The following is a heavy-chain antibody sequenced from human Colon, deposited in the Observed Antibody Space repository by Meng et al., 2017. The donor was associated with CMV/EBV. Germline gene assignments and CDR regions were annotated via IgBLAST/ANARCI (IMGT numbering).Heavy chain of an antibody. V-gene: IGHV1-2*02. CDR1: YF. CDR3: AKNFGSIPAVTQSRTYKWVDP. J-gene: IGHJ5*02. D-gene: IGHD2-2*01. Sequence: YFIHWVRQAPGQGLEWMGWINPYSGDTNYAPSFQGRVTMTRDTSINTTYMELSSLRSDDTAVYFCAKNFGSIPAVTQSRTYKWVDPWGQGTLVTVSS. CDR2: INPYSGDT.